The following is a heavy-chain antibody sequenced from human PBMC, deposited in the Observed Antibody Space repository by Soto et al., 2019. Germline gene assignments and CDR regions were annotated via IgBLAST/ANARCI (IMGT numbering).Heavy chain of an antibody. CDR1: GYTFTSYY. Sequence: ASVKVSCKASGYTFTSYYMHWVRQAPGQGLEWMGIINPSGGSTSYAQKFQGRVTMTRDTSTSTVYMELSSLRSEDTAVYYCARQMDVEMATIGLDYWGQGTLVTVSS. V-gene: IGHV1-46*01. CDR3: ARQMDVEMATIGLDY. J-gene: IGHJ4*02. D-gene: IGHD5-12*01. CDR2: INPSGGST.